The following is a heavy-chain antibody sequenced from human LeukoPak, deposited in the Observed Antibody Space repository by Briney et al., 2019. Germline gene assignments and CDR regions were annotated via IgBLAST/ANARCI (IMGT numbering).Heavy chain of an antibody. V-gene: IGHV1-2*02. CDR1: GYTLTAYY. J-gene: IGHJ4*02. D-gene: IGHD7-27*01. CDR3: ARDHWGRGDFDY. Sequence: ASVKVSCKASGYTLTAYYIHWVRQAPGQGLEWMGWVSPNSGDTNYAQKFQGRVTLTTDTSTSTAYMELSSLRSDDTAVYYCARDHWGRGDFDYWGQGTLVTVSS. CDR2: VSPNSGDT.